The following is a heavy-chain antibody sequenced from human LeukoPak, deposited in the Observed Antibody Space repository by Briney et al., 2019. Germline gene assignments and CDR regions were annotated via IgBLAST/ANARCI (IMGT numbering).Heavy chain of an antibody. CDR1: GYSFTTYY. V-gene: IGHV5-51*01. J-gene: IGHJ4*02. Sequence: GESLKISCKASGYSFTTYYIGWVRQMPGKGLEWMGIIYRGDSDTRYSPSFQGQVTISADKSISTAYLQWSSLKASDTAIYYCARSRTYSTSSFYFDSWGQGTLVTASS. CDR2: IYRGDSDT. CDR3: ARSRTYSTSSFYFDS. D-gene: IGHD6-6*01.